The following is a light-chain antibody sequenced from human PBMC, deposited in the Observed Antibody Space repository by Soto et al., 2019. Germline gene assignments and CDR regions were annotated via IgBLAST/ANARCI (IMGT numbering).Light chain of an antibody. CDR1: QGIRSW. CDR2: AAS. CDR3: QQASSFPLT. Sequence: DIQMTQSPSSVSASVGDRVTITCRASQGIRSWLAWYQQKPGKAPKLLISAASNLQSGVPSRFSGRGSGTDFTLIISSLQPEDFATYYCQQASSFPLTFGGGTKVEIK. J-gene: IGKJ4*01. V-gene: IGKV1-12*01.